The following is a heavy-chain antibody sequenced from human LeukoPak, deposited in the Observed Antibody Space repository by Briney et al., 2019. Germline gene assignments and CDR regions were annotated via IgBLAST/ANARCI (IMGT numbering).Heavy chain of an antibody. J-gene: IGHJ3*02. CDR2: IYYSGST. V-gene: IGHV4-61*05. CDR1: GGSISSSSYY. Sequence: SETLSLTCTVSGGSISSSSYYWGWIRQPPGKGLEWIGYIYYSGSTNYNPSLKSRVTISVDTSKNQFSLKLSSVTAADTAVYYCARAAYYYDSSGYWFAVDIWGQGTMVTVSS. D-gene: IGHD3-22*01. CDR3: ARAAYYYDSSGYWFAVDI.